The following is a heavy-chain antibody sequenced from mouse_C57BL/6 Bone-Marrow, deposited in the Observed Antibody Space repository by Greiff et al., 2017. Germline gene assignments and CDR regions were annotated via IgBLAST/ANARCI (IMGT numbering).Heavy chain of an antibody. D-gene: IGHD2-4*01. CDR1: GYSITSGYY. Sequence: EVKLMESGPGLVKPSQSLSLTCSVTGYSITSGYYWNWIRQFPGNKLEWMGYISYDGSNNYNPSLKNRISITRDTSKNQFFLKLNSVTTEDTATYYCARGEGLYYDYDEDYWGQGTTLTVSS. CDR3: ARGEGLYYDYDEDY. CDR2: ISYDGSN. J-gene: IGHJ2*01. V-gene: IGHV3-6*01.